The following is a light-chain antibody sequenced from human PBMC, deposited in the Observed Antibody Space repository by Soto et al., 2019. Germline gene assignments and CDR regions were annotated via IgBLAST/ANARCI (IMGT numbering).Light chain of an antibody. V-gene: IGLV1-40*01. CDR2: GNS. J-gene: IGLJ2*01. CDR1: SSNIGAGYD. CDR3: QSYDSSLSGYVV. Sequence: QSVLTQQPSVSGAPGQRVTISCTGSSSNIGAGYDVHWYQQLPGTAPKLLIYGNSNRPSGVPDRFSGSKSGTSASLAITGLQAEDEADYYCQSYDSSLSGYVVFVGGTKLTVL.